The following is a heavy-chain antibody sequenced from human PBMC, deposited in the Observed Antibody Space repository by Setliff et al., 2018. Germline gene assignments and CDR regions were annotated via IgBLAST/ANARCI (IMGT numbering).Heavy chain of an antibody. J-gene: IGHJ5*02. CDR2: INQGGTT. CDR3: ARAHTWSLPNDNSGYPGWFDP. Sequence: SETLSLTCAVSGDSISNDYWWSWVRQPPERELEWIGEINQGGTTNYNPPLKGRATISVDNSKNQFSLNLNSVTVADTAVYFCARAHTWSLPNDNSGYPGWFDPWGQGTLVTVSS. V-gene: IGHV4-4*02. CDR1: GDSISNDYW. D-gene: IGHD3-22*01.